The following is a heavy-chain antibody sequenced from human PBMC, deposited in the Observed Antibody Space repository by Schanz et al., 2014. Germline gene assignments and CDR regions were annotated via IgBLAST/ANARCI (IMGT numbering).Heavy chain of an antibody. V-gene: IGHV1-69*09. CDR2: IIPSLGIA. CDR3: AREWDGYDGSLRSPLGS. Sequence: QVQLVQSGAEVKKPGSSVKVSCKASGGTFSSYAISWVRQAPGQGLEWMGRIIPSLGIANYAQKFQGRVTISAVTSTRTSSMKLCSLRPEVTSIYYCAREWDGYDGSLRSPLGSWGQGTLLIVSS. D-gene: IGHD5-12*01. CDR1: GGTFSSYA. J-gene: IGHJ5*02.